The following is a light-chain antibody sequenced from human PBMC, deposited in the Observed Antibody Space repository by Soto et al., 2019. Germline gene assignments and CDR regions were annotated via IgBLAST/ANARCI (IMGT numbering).Light chain of an antibody. J-gene: IGKJ4*01. CDR1: QSVLYSSNNKNY. V-gene: IGKV4-1*01. CDR3: QQHYSLPLT. CDR2: WAS. Sequence: DIVMTQSPDSLAVSPGERATINCKSSQSVLYSSNNKNYLAWYQQKPGQPPKLLISWASTRESGVPDRCSGSGSGTDFTLTISSLQAEDVAVYYCQQHYSLPLTFGGGTKVEIK.